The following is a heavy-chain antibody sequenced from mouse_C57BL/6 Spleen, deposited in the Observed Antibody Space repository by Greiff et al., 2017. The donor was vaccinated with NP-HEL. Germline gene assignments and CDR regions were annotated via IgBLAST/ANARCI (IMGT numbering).Heavy chain of an antibody. CDR2: ISSGSSTI. J-gene: IGHJ3*01. CDR1: GFTFSDYG. Sequence: EVMLVESGGGLVKPGGSLKLSCAASGFTFSDYGMHWVRQAPEKGLEWVAYISSGSSTIYYADTVKGRFTISSDNAKNTLFLQMTSLRSEDTAMYYCARGSGYVPWFAYWGQGTLVTVSA. V-gene: IGHV5-17*01. D-gene: IGHD3-2*02. CDR3: ARGSGYVPWFAY.